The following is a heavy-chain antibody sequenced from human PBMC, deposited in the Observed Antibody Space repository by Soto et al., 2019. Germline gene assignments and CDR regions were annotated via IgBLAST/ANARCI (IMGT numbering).Heavy chain of an antibody. CDR3: ARARGWNIVIIPAASDY. Sequence: EVQLVESGGGLVQPGGSLRLSCAASGFTFSTYWMSWVRQAPGKGLEWVANINQDGSEKYYVDSVKGRFTISRDNAKNSLYLQMTSQRADDTAVYYCARARGWNIVIIPAASDYWGQGTLVTVSS. J-gene: IGHJ4*02. CDR1: GFTFSTYW. CDR2: INQDGSEK. D-gene: IGHD2-2*01. V-gene: IGHV3-7*01.